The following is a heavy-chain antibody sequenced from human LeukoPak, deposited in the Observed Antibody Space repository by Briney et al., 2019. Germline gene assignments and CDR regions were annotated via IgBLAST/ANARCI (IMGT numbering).Heavy chain of an antibody. CDR1: GFTFSSYS. V-gene: IGHV3-21*01. CDR2: ISSSSSYI. J-gene: IGHJ4*02. D-gene: IGHD2-2*01. CDR3: ARETIVVVPAATAPFDY. Sequence: GGSLRLSCAASGFTFSSYSMNWVRQAPGKGLEWVSSISSSSSYIYYADSVEGRFTISRDNAKNSLYLQMNSLRAEDTAVYYCARETIVVVPAATAPFDYWGQGTLVTVSS.